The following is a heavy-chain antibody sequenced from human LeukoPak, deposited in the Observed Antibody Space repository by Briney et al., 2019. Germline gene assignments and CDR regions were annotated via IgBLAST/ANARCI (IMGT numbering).Heavy chain of an antibody. CDR3: ARVAEAAAFDS. Sequence: PGGSLRLSCAASGFIFSNYCMHWVRQAPGKGLEWVAFIRYDGSNKYYADSVKGRFTISRDDSKNSLYLQMNSLKPEDTAVYYCARVAEAAAFDSWGQGTLVTVSS. CDR1: GFIFSNYC. CDR2: IRYDGSNK. V-gene: IGHV3-30*02. D-gene: IGHD6-13*01. J-gene: IGHJ4*02.